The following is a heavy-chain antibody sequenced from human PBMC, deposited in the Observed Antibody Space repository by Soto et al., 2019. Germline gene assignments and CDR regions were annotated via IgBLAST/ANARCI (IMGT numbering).Heavy chain of an antibody. V-gene: IGHV4-39*01. CDR2: IYSSGST. CDR1: GGSISSSSYY. D-gene: IGHD3-16*01. J-gene: IGHJ3*02. CDR3: ARLETMITFGGVFGI. Sequence: QLQLQESGPGLVKPSETLSLTCTVSGGSISSSSYYWGWIRQPPGKGLEWIGSIYSSGSTYYNPSLKSRITISVDTSKNQFSLKLSSVTAADTAVYYCARLETMITFGGVFGIWGQGTLVTVSS.